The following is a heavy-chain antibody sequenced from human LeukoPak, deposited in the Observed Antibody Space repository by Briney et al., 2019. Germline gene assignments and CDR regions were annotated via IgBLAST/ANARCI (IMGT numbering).Heavy chain of an antibody. CDR3: ARDRRLYYYGSGIKTT. V-gene: IGHV3-21*01. J-gene: IGHJ4*02. CDR2: ISSSSSYI. D-gene: IGHD3-10*01. Sequence: GGSLSLSCAASGFTFSSYSMNWVRQAPGKGLEWVSSISSSSSYIYYADSVKGRFTISRDNAKNSLYLQMNSLRAEDTAVNYCARDRRLYYYGSGIKTTWGQGTLVTVSS. CDR1: GFTFSSYS.